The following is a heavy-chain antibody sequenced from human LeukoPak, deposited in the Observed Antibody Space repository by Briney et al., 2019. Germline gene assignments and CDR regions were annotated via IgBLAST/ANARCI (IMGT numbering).Heavy chain of an antibody. J-gene: IGHJ4*02. CDR3: AKDLTGVNYCLDQ. CDR2: ISNDGSNK. V-gene: IGHV3-30*18. Sequence: GRSLRLSCAASGVTFSSYGMHWVRQAPGKGLEWVAVISNDGSNKHCADSVKGRFTISRDNSKNTLYLQMNSLRAEDTAVYYCAKDLTGVNYCLDQWGQGTLLTVSS. D-gene: IGHD1-7*01. CDR1: GVTFSSYG.